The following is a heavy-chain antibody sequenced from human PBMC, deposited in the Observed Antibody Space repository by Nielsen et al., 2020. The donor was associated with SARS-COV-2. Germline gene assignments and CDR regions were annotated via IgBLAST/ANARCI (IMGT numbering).Heavy chain of an antibody. CDR3: AKSVFVGSSPGDY. V-gene: IGHV3-74*01. CDR1: GFTFSSYW. Sequence: GESLKISCAASGFTFSSYWMHWVRQAPGKGLVWVSRINSDGSSTSYADSVKGRFTISRDNSKNTLYLQMNSLRAEDTAVYYCAKSVFVGSSPGDYWGQGTLVTVSS. D-gene: IGHD6-13*01. CDR2: INSDGSST. J-gene: IGHJ4*02.